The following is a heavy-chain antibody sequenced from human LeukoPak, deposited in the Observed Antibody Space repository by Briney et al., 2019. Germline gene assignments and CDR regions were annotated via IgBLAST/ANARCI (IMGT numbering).Heavy chain of an antibody. V-gene: IGHV1-2*02. J-gene: IGHJ4*02. CDR1: GYTFTGYY. Sequence: AAVKVSCKASGYTFTGYYMHWVRQAPGQGLEWMGWINPNSGGTNYAQKFQGRVTMTRDTSISTAYMGLSRLRSDDTAVYYCARRYCSSASCYADPGFDYWGQGTLVTVSS. D-gene: IGHD2-2*01. CDR3: ARRYCSSASCYADPGFDY. CDR2: INPNSGGT.